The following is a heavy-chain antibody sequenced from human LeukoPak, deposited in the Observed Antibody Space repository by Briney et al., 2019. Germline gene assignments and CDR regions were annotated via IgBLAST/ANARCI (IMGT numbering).Heavy chain of an antibody. CDR3: ARDVQRASYQLLLDWFDP. CDR1: GGSISSYY. Sequence: PSETLSLTRTVSGGSISSYYWSWIRQPPGKGLEWSGYIYYSGSTNYNPSLKSRVTMSVDTSKNQFSLKLSSVTAADTAVYYCARDVQRASYQLLLDWFDPWGQGTLVTVSS. D-gene: IGHD2-2*01. J-gene: IGHJ5*02. CDR2: IYYSGST. V-gene: IGHV4-59*12.